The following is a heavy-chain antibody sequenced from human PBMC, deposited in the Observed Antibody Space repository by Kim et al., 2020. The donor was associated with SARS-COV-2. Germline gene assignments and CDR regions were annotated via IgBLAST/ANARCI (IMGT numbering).Heavy chain of an antibody. V-gene: IGHV1-2*04. CDR3: ARGSGSEYDWLEYFYDYGMDG. CDR2: INPNSGGT. J-gene: IGHJ6*02. Sequence: ASVKVSCKASGYTFTGYYMHWVRQAPGQGLEWMGWINPNSGGTNYAQKFQGWVTMTRDTSISTAYMELSKLRSDDTAVYYCARGSGSEYDWLEYFYDYGMDGWGRGATVTVSS. D-gene: IGHD3-10*01. CDR1: GYTFTGYY.